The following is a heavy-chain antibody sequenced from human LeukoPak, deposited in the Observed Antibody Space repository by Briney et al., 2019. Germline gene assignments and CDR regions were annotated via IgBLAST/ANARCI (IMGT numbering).Heavy chain of an antibody. CDR1: GGSISSYY. V-gene: IGHV4-59*01. CDR3: ARAGYSGSYYYYYGMDV. CDR2: IYYSGST. D-gene: IGHD1-26*01. Sequence: SEILSLTCTVSGGSISSYYWSWIRQPPGKGLEWIGYIYYSGSTNYNPSLKSRVTISVDTSKNQFSLKLSSVTAADTAVYYCARAGYSGSYYYYYGMDVWGQGTTVTVSS. J-gene: IGHJ6*02.